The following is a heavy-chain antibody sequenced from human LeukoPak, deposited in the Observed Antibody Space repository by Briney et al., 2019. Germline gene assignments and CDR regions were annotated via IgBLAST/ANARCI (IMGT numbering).Heavy chain of an antibody. CDR2: INPNSGGT. Sequence: EASVKVSCTASGYTFTDYYMHWVRQAPGQGLEWMGWINPNSGGTNYAQKFQGRVTMTRDTSISTAYMELSRLRSDDTAVYYCARASYYYDSSGYPGYYFDYWGQGTLVTVSS. CDR3: ARASYYYDSSGYPGYYFDY. J-gene: IGHJ4*02. V-gene: IGHV1-2*02. D-gene: IGHD3-22*01. CDR1: GYTFTDYY.